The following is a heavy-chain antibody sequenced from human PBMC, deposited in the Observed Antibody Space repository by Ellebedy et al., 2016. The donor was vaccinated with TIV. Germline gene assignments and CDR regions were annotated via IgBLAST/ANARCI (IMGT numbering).Heavy chain of an antibody. CDR2: INPSGGST. V-gene: IGHV1-46*01. CDR1: GYTFTSYY. D-gene: IGHD3-10*01. CDR3: ATATYGSGSYYYYFDY. J-gene: IGHJ4*02. Sequence: AASVKVSCKASGYTFTSYYMHWVRQAPGQGLEWMGIINPSGGSTSYAQKFQGRVTMTEDTSTDTAYMELSSLRSEDTAVYYCATATYGSGSYYYYFDYWGQGTLVIVSS.